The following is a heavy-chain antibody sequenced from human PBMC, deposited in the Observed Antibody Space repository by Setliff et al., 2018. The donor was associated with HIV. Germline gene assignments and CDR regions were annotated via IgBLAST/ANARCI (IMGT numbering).Heavy chain of an antibody. CDR2: IYSGSSSA. V-gene: IGHV3-23*03. Sequence: LRLSCVTSGITFISAAMAWVRQAPGKGPEWISFIYSGSSSAVFADSVKGRFTISRDNSRNTLFLQMNSLRAEDTAVYYCAKEPSSCSAPRPSLCGYFDSWGQGTQVTVSS. J-gene: IGHJ4*01. CDR3: AKEPSSCSAPRPSLCGYFDS. CDR1: GITFISAA. D-gene: IGHD2-21*01.